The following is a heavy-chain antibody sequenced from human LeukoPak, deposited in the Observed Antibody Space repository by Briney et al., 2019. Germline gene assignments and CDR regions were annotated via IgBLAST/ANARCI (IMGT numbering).Heavy chain of an antibody. D-gene: IGHD3-16*02. V-gene: IGHV4-39*01. Sequence: SETLSLTCTVSGGSISSSSYYWGWIRQPPGKGREWIGSIYYSGSTYYNPSLKSRVTISVDTSKNQFSLKLSSVTAADTAVYYCARLGRYDYVWGSYRQPYDAFDIWGQGTMVTVSS. CDR1: GGSISSSSYY. CDR3: ARLGRYDYVWGSYRQPYDAFDI. CDR2: IYYSGST. J-gene: IGHJ3*02.